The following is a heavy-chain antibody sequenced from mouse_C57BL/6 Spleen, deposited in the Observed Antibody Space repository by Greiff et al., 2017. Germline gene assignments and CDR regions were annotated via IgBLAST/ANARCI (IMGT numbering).Heavy chain of an antibody. CDR3: ARWGTVVVPYAMDY. V-gene: IGHV1-26*01. CDR2: INPNNGGT. D-gene: IGHD1-1*01. CDR1: GYTFTDYY. Sequence: VQLQQSGPELVKPGASVKISCKASGYTFTDYYMNWVKQSHGKSLEWIGDINPNNGGTSYNQKFKGKATLTVDKSSSTAYMELRSLTSEDSAVYYCARWGTVVVPYAMDYWGQGTSVTVSS. J-gene: IGHJ4*01.